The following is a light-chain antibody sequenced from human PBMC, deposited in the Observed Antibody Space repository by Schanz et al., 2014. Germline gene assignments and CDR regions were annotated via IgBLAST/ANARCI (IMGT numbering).Light chain of an antibody. CDR3: QSYDSSLSVV. CDR1: SSNIGGGYD. J-gene: IGLJ2*01. V-gene: IGLV1-40*01. Sequence: QSVLTQPPSVSGAPGQRVTISCTGSSSNIGGGYDVHWYQQLPGTAPKLLIYGNSNRPSGVPDRFSGSKSGTSASLPITGLQAGDEADYYCQSYDSSLSVVFGGGTQLTV. CDR2: GNS.